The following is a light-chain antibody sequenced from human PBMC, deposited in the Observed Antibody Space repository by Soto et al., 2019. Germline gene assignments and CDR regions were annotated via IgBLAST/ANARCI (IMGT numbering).Light chain of an antibody. CDR2: SSN. CDR3: AAWDDILNGYV. J-gene: IGLJ1*01. V-gene: IGLV1-44*01. Sequence: QSVLTQPPSTSATPGQRVTISCSGSSSNIGSNTVNWYQQLPGTAPKLLIYSSNQRPSGVPDRFSGSKSGTSASLAISGLQSEDEAEYYCAAWDDILNGYVFGAGTKVTVL. CDR1: SSNIGSNT.